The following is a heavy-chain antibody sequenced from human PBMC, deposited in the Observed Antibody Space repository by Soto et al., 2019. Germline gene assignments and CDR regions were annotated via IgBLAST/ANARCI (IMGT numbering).Heavy chain of an antibody. J-gene: IGHJ6*02. CDR2: ISYDGSNK. D-gene: IGHD4-17*01. Sequence: QVQLVESGGGVVQPGRSLRLSCAASGFTFSSYAMHWVRQAPGKELEWVAVISYDGSNKYYADSVKGRFTISRDNSKNTLYLQMNSLRAEDTAVYYCARGAYDYGDYVDYGMDVWGQGTTVTVSS. CDR3: ARGAYDYGDYVDYGMDV. CDR1: GFTFSSYA. V-gene: IGHV3-30-3*01.